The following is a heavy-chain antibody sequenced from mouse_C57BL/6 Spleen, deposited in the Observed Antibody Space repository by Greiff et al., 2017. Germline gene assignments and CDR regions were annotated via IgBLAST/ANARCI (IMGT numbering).Heavy chain of an antibody. V-gene: IGHV1-82*01. CDR1: GYAFSSSW. Sequence: LVESGPELVKPGASVKISCKASGYAFSSSWMNWVKQRPGKGLEWIGRIYPGDGDTNYNGKFKGKATLTADKSSSTAYMQLSSLTSEDSAVYFCARWDTTVVARDYWGQGTLVTVSA. D-gene: IGHD1-1*01. CDR3: ARWDTTVVARDY. J-gene: IGHJ3*01. CDR2: IYPGDGDT.